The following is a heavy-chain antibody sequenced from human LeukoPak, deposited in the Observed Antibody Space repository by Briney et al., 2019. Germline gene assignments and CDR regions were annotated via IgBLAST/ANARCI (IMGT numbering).Heavy chain of an antibody. Sequence: SETLSITCTVSGGSISSYYWSWIRQPPGKGLEWIGYIYYSGSTNYNPSLKSRITISVDTSKNQFSLRLTSVTAADTAVYYCARGTGPFDYWGQGSLVTVSS. CDR3: ARGTGPFDY. CDR1: GGSISSYY. V-gene: IGHV4-59*01. CDR2: IYYSGST. J-gene: IGHJ4*02. D-gene: IGHD7-27*01.